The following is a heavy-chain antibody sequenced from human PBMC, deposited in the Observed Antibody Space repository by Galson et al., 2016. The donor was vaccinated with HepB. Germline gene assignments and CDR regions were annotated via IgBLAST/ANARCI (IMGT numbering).Heavy chain of an antibody. CDR2: VSSDGSYK. CDR3: AKGVDSSGWYHFDY. Sequence: SLRLSCAASGFSFRTFAMHWVRQAPGKGLEWVALVSSDGSYKYYADSVRGRFTPSRDNSKDTLYLQMNSLRPDDTAVYYCAKGVDSSGWYHFDYWGQGTPGPASS. V-gene: IGHV3-30*18. D-gene: IGHD6-19*01. J-gene: IGHJ4*02. CDR1: GFSFRTFA.